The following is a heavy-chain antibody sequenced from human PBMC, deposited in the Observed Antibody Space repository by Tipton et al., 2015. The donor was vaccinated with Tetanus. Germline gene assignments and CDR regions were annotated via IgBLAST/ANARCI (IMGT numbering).Heavy chain of an antibody. Sequence: LRLSCTVSGGSFSLYYWNWVRQSPGKGLEWIGEISHSGSSSYSPSLKSRVTISVDTSKNQFSLDLTSVTAADTGVYYCAGSQWLDGFIFDYWGQGSLVTVAS. D-gene: IGHD6-19*01. CDR1: GGSFSLYY. V-gene: IGHV4-34*01. CDR3: AGSQWLDGFIFDY. J-gene: IGHJ4*02. CDR2: ISHSGSS.